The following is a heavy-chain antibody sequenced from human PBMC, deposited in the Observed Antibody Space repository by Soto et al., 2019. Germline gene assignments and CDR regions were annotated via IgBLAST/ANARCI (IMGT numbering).Heavy chain of an antibody. CDR3: AKDQYSGSPGKADY. Sequence: GGSLRLSCAASGFTFTSYAMSWVRQAPGKGLEWVSTISGTGGTTYYADSVKGRFTISRDNSKSTLYLQMNSLRAEDTAVYYCAKDQYSGSPGKADYWGQGSLVTVPS. J-gene: IGHJ4*02. V-gene: IGHV3-23*01. CDR2: ISGTGGTT. D-gene: IGHD1-26*01. CDR1: GFTFTSYA.